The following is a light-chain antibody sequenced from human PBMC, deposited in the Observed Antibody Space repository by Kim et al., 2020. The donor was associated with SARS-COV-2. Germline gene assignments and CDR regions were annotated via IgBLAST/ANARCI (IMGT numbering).Light chain of an antibody. CDR3: QQYKSYAT. CDR2: RAS. Sequence: SASVGDKVTITCRASQTISNYLAWYQQKPGKAAKVLIYRASTLQSGSPLRYSGSGSEREFTLTISTLQPDDCASDYCQQYKSYATFGQGTKGDIK. CDR1: QTISNY. J-gene: IGKJ1*01. V-gene: IGKV1-5*03.